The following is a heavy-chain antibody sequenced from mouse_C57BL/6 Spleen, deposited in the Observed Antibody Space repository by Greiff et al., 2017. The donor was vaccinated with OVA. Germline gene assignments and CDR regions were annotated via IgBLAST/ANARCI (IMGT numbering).Heavy chain of an antibody. J-gene: IGHJ2*01. CDR2: IHPNSGST. Sequence: QVQLQQPGAELVKPGASVKLSCKASGYTFTSYWMHWVKQRPGPGLEWIGMIHPNSGSTNYNGKFKGKATLTADKSSSTAYMQLSSLTSDDSAVYVCARLSNYEVYFDYWGQGTTLTVSS. V-gene: IGHV1-64*01. D-gene: IGHD2-5*01. CDR3: ARLSNYEVYFDY. CDR1: GYTFTSYW.